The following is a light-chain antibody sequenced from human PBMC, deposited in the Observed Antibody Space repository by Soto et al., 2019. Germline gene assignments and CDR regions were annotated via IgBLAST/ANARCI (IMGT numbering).Light chain of an antibody. Sequence: ELVMTQSPVTLSVSPGERATFSCRAGQSVSSYLAWYQQKPGQAPRLLIYGASTRATGILARFTGSGSGTEFTLTISSLQFDDSAVYYCQQYNNWWTFGQGTKVDIK. CDR2: GAS. J-gene: IGKJ1*01. V-gene: IGKV3-15*01. CDR3: QQYNNWWT. CDR1: QSVSSY.